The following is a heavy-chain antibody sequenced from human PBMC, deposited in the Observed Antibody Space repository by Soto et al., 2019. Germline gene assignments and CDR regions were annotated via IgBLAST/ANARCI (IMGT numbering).Heavy chain of an antibody. CDR1: GFTFSSYS. CDR3: ARFPPFGVVPGFDY. J-gene: IGHJ4*02. D-gene: IGHD3-3*01. V-gene: IGHV3-48*01. Sequence: EVQLVESGGGLVQPGGSLRLSCAASGFTFSSYSMNWVRQAPGKGLEWVSYISSTSSTIYYADSVKGRFTISRDNAKNSLYLQMNSLRAEDTAVYYCARFPPFGVVPGFDYWGQGTLVTVSS. CDR2: ISSTSSTI.